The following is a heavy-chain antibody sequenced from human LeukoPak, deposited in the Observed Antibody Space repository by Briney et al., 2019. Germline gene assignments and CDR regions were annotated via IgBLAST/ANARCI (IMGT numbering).Heavy chain of an antibody. CDR1: GGSISSYY. V-gene: IGHV4-4*07. D-gene: IGHD1-1*01. CDR2: IYTSGST. Sequence: SETLSLTCTVSGGSISSYYWSWIRQPAGKGLEWIGRIYTSGSTKYNPSLKGRLTMPLDTSKNQFSLKLTSVTAADTAVYYCARERQIDVWGQGTMVTVSS. CDR3: ARERQIDV. J-gene: IGHJ3*01.